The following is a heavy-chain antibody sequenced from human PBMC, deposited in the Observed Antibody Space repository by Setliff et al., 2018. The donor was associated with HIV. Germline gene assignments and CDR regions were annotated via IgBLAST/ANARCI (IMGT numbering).Heavy chain of an antibody. Sequence: SETLSLTCTVSRDSIRNGAYYWGWIRQPPGKGLEWIGSIYYSGSAYYNPSLKSRVTISVDTSKNQFSLSLTSVTAADTAVYYCARGVPLLPPHYWGQGTLVTVSS. CDR2: IYYSGSA. V-gene: IGHV4-39*07. CDR3: ARGVPLLPPHY. CDR1: RDSIRNGAYY. D-gene: IGHD2-21*02. J-gene: IGHJ4*02.